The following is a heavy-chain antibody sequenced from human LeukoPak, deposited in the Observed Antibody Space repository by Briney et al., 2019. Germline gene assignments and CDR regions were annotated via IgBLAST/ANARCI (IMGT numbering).Heavy chain of an antibody. CDR1: GFTFSSYA. J-gene: IGHJ6*03. CDR2: ISSNGGST. V-gene: IGHV3-64*01. Sequence: PGGSLRLSCAASGFTFSSYAMHWVRQAPGKGLEYVSAISSNGGSTYYANSVKGRFTISRDNSKNTLYLQMGSLRAEDMAVYYCARGSVVVPAAGWLRSRGDYYYYMDVWGKGTTVTVSS. D-gene: IGHD2-2*01. CDR3: ARGSVVVPAAGWLRSRGDYYYYMDV.